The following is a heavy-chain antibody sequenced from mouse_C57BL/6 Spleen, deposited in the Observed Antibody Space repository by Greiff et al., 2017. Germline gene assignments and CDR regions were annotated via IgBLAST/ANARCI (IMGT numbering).Heavy chain of an antibody. V-gene: IGHV1-31*01. CDR3: ARSYDGYHFDY. D-gene: IGHD2-3*01. J-gene: IGHJ2*01. Sequence: EVKLVESGPELVKPGASVKISCKASGYSFTGYYMHWVKQSHGNILDWIGYIYPYNGVSSYNQKFKGKATLTVDKSSSTAYMELRSLTSEDSAVYYCARSYDGYHFDYWGQGTTLTVSS. CDR2: IYPYNGVS. CDR1: GYSFTGYY.